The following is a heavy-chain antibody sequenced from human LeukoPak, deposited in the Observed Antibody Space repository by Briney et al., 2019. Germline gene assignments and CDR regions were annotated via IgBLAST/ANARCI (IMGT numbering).Heavy chain of an antibody. J-gene: IGHJ3*02. D-gene: IGHD3-3*01. CDR1: GFTFSSYG. Sequence: PGGSLRLSCAASGFTFSSYGMHWVRQAPGKGLEWVAFIRYDGSNKHCADSVKGRFTISRDNSKNTLYLQMNSLRAEDTAVYYCANLGFYDFWSGQEGAFDIWGQGTMVTVSS. V-gene: IGHV3-30*02. CDR2: IRYDGSNK. CDR3: ANLGFYDFWSGQEGAFDI.